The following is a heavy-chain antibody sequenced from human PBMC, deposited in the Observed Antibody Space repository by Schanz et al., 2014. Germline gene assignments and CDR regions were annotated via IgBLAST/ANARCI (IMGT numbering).Heavy chain of an antibody. CDR1: GFGFSSYS. CDR2: ISGSSRTI. Sequence: VRLVESGGGVVQPGRSLRLSCAASGFGFSSYSMNWVRQAPGKGLEWVSYISGSSRTIYYADSMKGRFTVSRDNAENALYLQMNSLRAEDTAVYYCARGGPAYYFDDWGQGTLXTVSS. J-gene: IGHJ4*02. CDR3: ARGGPAYYFDD. V-gene: IGHV3-48*01.